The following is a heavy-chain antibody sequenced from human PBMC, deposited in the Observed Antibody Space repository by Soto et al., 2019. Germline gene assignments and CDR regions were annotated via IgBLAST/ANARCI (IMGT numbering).Heavy chain of an antibody. CDR2: TYYRSKWYN. CDR3: ARRYSSSKNFDY. CDR1: GDSVSSNSAA. Sequence: SQNLSLTCAISGDSVSSNSAAWNWIRQSPSRGLEWLGRTYYRSKWYNDYAVSAKSRITINPDTSKNQFSLQLNSVTPEDTAVYYCARRYSSSKNFDYWGQGTLVNVSS. V-gene: IGHV6-1*01. J-gene: IGHJ4*02. D-gene: IGHD6-6*01.